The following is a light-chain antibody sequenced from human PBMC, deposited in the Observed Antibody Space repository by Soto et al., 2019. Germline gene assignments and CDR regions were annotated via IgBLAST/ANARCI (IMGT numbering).Light chain of an antibody. CDR1: QSVSNNY. CDR3: QQYGSSPPYT. CDR2: GSS. V-gene: IGKV3-20*01. J-gene: IGKJ2*01. Sequence: VLTQSPGTLSLSPGERATLSCRASQSVSNNYLAWYQQKPGQAPRLLIFGSSDGATGIPDRFSGSGSGTDFTLTISRLEPEDFAVYYCQQYGSSPPYTFGQGTKLEIK.